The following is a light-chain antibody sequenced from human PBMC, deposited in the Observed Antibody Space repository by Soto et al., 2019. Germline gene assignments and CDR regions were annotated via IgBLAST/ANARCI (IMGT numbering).Light chain of an antibody. Sequence: QPVLTQPPSVSGAPGQSVTISCTGSSSNIGANYDVHWYQHRPGTAPKLLIFGNNNRPSGVPDRFSGSKSGTSASLAITGLQAEDEGDYYCQSYDSTLSARYVFGTGTKVTV. V-gene: IGLV1-40*01. CDR1: SSNIGANYD. J-gene: IGLJ1*01. CDR3: QSYDSTLSARYV. CDR2: GNN.